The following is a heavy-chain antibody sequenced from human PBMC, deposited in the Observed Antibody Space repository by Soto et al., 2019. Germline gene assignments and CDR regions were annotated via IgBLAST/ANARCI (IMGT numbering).Heavy chain of an antibody. Sequence: SGGSLRLSCAASGFTFSSYPMHWVRQAPGKGLEWVAVISYDGSNKYYADSVKGRFTISRDNSKNTLYLQMNSLRAEDTAVHYCARGGGRDFGYYYYGMDVWGQGTTVTVSS. J-gene: IGHJ6*02. CDR2: ISYDGSNK. D-gene: IGHD3-3*01. CDR1: GFTFSSYP. V-gene: IGHV3-30-3*01. CDR3: ARGGGRDFGYYYYGMDV.